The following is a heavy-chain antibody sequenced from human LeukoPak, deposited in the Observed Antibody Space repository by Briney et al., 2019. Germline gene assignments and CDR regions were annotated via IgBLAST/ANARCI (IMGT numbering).Heavy chain of an antibody. CDR3: AREDYYDSSGYSNWFDP. J-gene: IGHJ5*02. Sequence: PSQTLSLTCTVSGGSISSGASYWSWIRQPPGKGLEWIGFIYSSGSTNYNPSLKSRVTISIDTSKTQFSLRLSSVTAADTAVYYCAREDYYDSSGYSNWFDPWGQGTLVTVSS. CDR2: IYSSGST. CDR1: GGSISSGASY. D-gene: IGHD3-22*01. V-gene: IGHV4-61*08.